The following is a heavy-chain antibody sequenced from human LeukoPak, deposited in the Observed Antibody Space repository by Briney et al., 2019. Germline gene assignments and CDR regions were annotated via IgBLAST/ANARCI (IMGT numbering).Heavy chain of an antibody. CDR3: ATVLEYGRFDP. D-gene: IGHD1-1*01. V-gene: IGHV1-24*01. J-gene: IGHJ5*02. Sequence: GASVEVSCKVSGYALTYLSMHWVRQAPGKGLEWVGGFDREHGKRVYAQRFQGRVAMTEDTSTDTAYMDLSSLRSEDTAVYYCATVLEYGRFDPWGQGTLVTVSS. CDR2: FDREHGKR. CDR1: GYALTYLS.